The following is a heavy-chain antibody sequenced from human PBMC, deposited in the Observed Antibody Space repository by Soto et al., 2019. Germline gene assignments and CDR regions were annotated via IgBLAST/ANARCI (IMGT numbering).Heavy chain of an antibody. CDR3: ARGLLVTAAIRENRFDP. J-gene: IGHJ5*02. D-gene: IGHD2-2*01. Sequence: ASVKVSCKASGYTFTSYDINWVRQATGQGLEWMGWMNPNSGNTGYAQKFQGRVTMTRNTSISTAYMELSSLRSEDTAVYYCARGLLVTAAIRENRFDPWGQGTLVTVYS. V-gene: IGHV1-8*01. CDR1: GYTFTSYD. CDR2: MNPNSGNT.